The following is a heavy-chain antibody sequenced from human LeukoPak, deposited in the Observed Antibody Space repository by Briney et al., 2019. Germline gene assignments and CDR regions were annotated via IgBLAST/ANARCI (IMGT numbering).Heavy chain of an antibody. CDR1: GYTFTSYG. Sequence: ASVKVSCKASGYTFTSYGISWVRQAPGQGLEWMGWISAYNGNTNYAQKLQGRVTMTTDTSTSTAYMELRSLRSDDTAVYYCARDLGYYDSSGYKGFDYWGQGTLVTVSS. J-gene: IGHJ4*02. D-gene: IGHD3-22*01. V-gene: IGHV1-18*01. CDR2: ISAYNGNT. CDR3: ARDLGYYDSSGYKGFDY.